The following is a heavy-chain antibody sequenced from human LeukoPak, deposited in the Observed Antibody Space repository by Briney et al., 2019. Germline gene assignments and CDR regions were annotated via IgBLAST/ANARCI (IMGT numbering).Heavy chain of an antibody. V-gene: IGHV3-30*18. J-gene: IGHJ4*02. CDR1: GFTFSSYG. CDR3: AKGRLNFDY. Sequence: GGSLRLSCAASGFTFSSYGMHWVRQAPGKGLEWVAVISYDGSDKYYADSVKGRFTISRDNSKNTLYLQMNSLGAEDTAVYYCAKGRLNFDYWGQGTLVTVSS. D-gene: IGHD3-22*01. CDR2: ISYDGSDK.